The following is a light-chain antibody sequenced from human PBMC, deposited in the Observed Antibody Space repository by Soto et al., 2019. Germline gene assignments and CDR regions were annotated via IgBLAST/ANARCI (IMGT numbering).Light chain of an antibody. J-gene: IGKJ2*01. V-gene: IGKV3-20*01. CDR2: AAS. Sequence: EIVLTQSPGTLSLSPGERATLSCRASQSISSSYLAWYQQKPGQAPRLLIYAASSRATGIPDRFSGSGSGTDFAFTISRLEPEDFAVYYCQQYGSSSYTFGQGTQLEIK. CDR3: QQYGSSSYT. CDR1: QSISSSY.